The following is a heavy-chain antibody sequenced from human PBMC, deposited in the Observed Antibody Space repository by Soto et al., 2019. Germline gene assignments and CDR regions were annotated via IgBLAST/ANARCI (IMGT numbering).Heavy chain of an antibody. V-gene: IGHV3-23*01. CDR1: GFTFSKYA. J-gene: IGHJ4*02. D-gene: IGHD4-17*01. CDR3: AKNFEDGDLGGILHSDS. CDR2: ISGRGSSS. Sequence: EVQLLESGGGLVQPGGSLRLSCAASGFTFSKYAMGWVRQAPGKGLEWVSAISGRGSSSYFPDSVKGRFTISRDNSKNTMSLQMNSLSPEDTAVYYSAKNFEDGDLGGILHSDSWGQGAMVSVSS.